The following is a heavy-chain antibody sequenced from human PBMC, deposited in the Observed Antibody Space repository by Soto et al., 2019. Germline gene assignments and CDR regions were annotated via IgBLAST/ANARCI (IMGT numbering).Heavy chain of an antibody. Sequence: SVKVSCKASGVTFSSYAIGWVRQAPGQGLEWMGGIIPIFGTANYAQKFQGRVTITADESTSTVYMELSSLRSEDTAVYYCARGTTYVAGAFDIWGQGTMVTVSS. V-gene: IGHV1-69*13. CDR1: GVTFSSYA. D-gene: IGHD6-19*01. CDR3: ARGTTYVAGAFDI. J-gene: IGHJ3*02. CDR2: IIPIFGTA.